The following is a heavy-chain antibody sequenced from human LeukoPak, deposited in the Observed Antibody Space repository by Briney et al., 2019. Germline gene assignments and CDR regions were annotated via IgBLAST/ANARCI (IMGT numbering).Heavy chain of an antibody. V-gene: IGHV4-34*01. CDR1: GGSFSGYY. J-gene: IGHJ5*02. CDR3: ARDGLVVPAAPDP. CDR2: INHSGST. D-gene: IGHD2-2*01. Sequence: SETLSLTCAVYGGSFSGYYWSWIRQPPGKGLEWIGEINHSGSTNYNPSPKSRVTISVDTSKNQFSLKLSSVTAADTAVYYCARDGLVVPAAPDPWGQGTLVTVSS.